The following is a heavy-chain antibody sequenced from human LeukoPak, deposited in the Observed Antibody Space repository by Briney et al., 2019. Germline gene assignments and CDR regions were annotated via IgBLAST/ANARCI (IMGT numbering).Heavy chain of an antibody. CDR3: YGSGSYYSYNWFDP. D-gene: IGHD3-10*01. CDR2: MNPNSGNT. Sequence: ASVKVSCKASGYTLTSYDINWVRQATGQGLEWMGWMNPNSGNTGYAQKFQGRVTMTRNTSISTAYMELSSLRSEDTAVYYCYGSGSYYSYNWFDPWGQGTLVTVSS. CDR1: GYTLTSYD. V-gene: IGHV1-8*01. J-gene: IGHJ5*02.